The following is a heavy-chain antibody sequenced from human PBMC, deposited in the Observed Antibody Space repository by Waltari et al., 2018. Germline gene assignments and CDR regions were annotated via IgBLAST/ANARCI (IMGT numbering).Heavy chain of an antibody. V-gene: IGHV4-31*03. CDR1: GGSISSRGYY. Sequence: QVQLQESGPGLVKPSQTLSLTCTVSGGSISSRGYYWSWIRQHPGKGLGWIGYIYYSGSTYYNPSLKSRVIISVDTSKNQFSLKLSSVTAADTAVYYCARGQGYYYGSGSQYYYYYMDVWGKGTTVTVSS. CDR3: ARGQGYYYGSGSQYYYYYMDV. D-gene: IGHD3-10*01. CDR2: IYYSGST. J-gene: IGHJ6*03.